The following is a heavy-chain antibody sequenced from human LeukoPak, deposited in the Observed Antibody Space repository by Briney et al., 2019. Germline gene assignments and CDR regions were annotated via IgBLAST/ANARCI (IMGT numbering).Heavy chain of an antibody. Sequence: GGSLRLSCAASGFTFNTCAMNWVRQAPGKGLEWVSSISGAGITTDYADSVKGRFTISRDNSKNTLYLQMNSLRAEDTAMYYCAKGNDQVSTCIDHWGQGALVAVST. CDR2: ISGAGITT. CDR1: GFTFNTCA. CDR3: AKGNDQVSTCIDH. V-gene: IGHV3-23*01. D-gene: IGHD3-10*01. J-gene: IGHJ5*02.